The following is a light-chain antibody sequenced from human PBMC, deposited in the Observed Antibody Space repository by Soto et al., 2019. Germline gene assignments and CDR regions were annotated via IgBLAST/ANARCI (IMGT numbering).Light chain of an antibody. J-gene: IGLJ1*01. CDR2: EVS. CDR1: SSDVGGYNY. CDR3: NSYTSKSTGV. Sequence: QSALIQPASVSGSPGQSITISCTGTSSDVGGYNYVSWYQQHPGKAPKPIIYEVSNRPSGVSNRFSGSKSGNTASLTISGLQAEDEADYYCNSYTSKSTGVFGTGTKLTVL. V-gene: IGLV2-14*01.